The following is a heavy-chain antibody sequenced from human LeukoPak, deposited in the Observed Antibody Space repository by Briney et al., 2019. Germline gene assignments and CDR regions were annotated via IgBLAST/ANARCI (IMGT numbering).Heavy chain of an antibody. Sequence: ASVKVSCKASGYTFTSYDINWVRQATGQGLEWMGWMNPSSGNTGYAQKFQGRVTMTRNTSISTAYMELSSLRSEDTAVYYCATRYSSGSYYNVWYYYYYMDVWGKGTTVTVSS. CDR3: ATRYSSGSYYNVWYYYYYMDV. D-gene: IGHD3-10*01. CDR2: MNPSSGNT. CDR1: GYTFTSYD. J-gene: IGHJ6*03. V-gene: IGHV1-8*01.